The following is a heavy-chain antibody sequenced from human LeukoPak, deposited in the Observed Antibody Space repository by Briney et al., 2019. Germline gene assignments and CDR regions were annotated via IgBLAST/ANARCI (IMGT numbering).Heavy chain of an antibody. V-gene: IGHV1-69*02. J-gene: IGHJ4*02. D-gene: IGHD3-16*02. CDR2: IISILGIT. CDR1: GGTFSSYT. CDR3: ARSGVWGSYRSRPFDY. Sequence: SVKVSCKASGGTFSSYTISLVRQAPGQGLEWMGRIISILGITNYAHKFQGRVTITADKSTSTAYMELSSMRSEDTAVYYCARSGVWGSYRSRPFDYWGQGTLVTVSS.